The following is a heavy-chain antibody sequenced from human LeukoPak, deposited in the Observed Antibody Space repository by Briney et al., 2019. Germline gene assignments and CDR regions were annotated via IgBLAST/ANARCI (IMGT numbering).Heavy chain of an antibody. Sequence: GGSLRLSCEVFGFTFSDHYMDWVRQAPGKGLEWVGRARNKPKGYTTVYAASVKGRFTISRDDSKDSLYLQMSSLKTDDTAVYYCATVEGNYGHWGQGTLVTVSS. D-gene: IGHD1-7*01. J-gene: IGHJ1*01. V-gene: IGHV3-72*01. CDR1: GFTFSDHY. CDR3: ATVEGNYGH. CDR2: ARNKPKGYTT.